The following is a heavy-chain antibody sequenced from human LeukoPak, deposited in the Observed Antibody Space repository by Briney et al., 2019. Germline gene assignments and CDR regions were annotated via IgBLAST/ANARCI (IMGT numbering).Heavy chain of an antibody. Sequence: SGGSLRLSCAASGFTFSSYWMHWVRQSLGKGLVWVSGINSDGSSTSDADSVKGRFTISRDNAKNTVYLQMNSLRAEDTAVYHCATSRTFDYWGQGTQVTVSS. J-gene: IGHJ4*02. CDR1: GFTFSSYW. CDR2: INSDGSST. V-gene: IGHV3-74*01. CDR3: ATSRTFDY.